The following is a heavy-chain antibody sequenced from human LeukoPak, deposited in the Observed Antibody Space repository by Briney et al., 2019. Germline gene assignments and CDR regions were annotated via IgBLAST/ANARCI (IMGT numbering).Heavy chain of an antibody. Sequence: SETLSLTCAVYGGSFSGYYWSWIRQPLGKGLEWIGEINHNGSTNYNPSLKSRVTISVDTSKNQFSLKLSSVTAADTAVYYCARPRQWLVRAPDAFDIWGQGTMVTVSS. D-gene: IGHD6-19*01. J-gene: IGHJ3*02. CDR1: GGSFSGYY. CDR2: INHNGST. V-gene: IGHV4-34*01. CDR3: ARPRQWLVRAPDAFDI.